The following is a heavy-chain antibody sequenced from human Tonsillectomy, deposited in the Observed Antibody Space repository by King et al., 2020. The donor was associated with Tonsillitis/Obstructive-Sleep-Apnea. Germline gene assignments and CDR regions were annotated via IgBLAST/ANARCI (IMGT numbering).Heavy chain of an antibody. D-gene: IGHD3-9*01. Sequence: VQLVESGGGLVKPGGSLRLSCAASGFTFSDXYMSWIRQAPGXGLEWVSYISSGYSVKYYADSVKGRFTISRDNAKNSLYLNMNSLRAEDKAVYYCARTXXXYVXXTGXSXSHVXYWGQXTLVTV. V-gene: IGHV3-11*01. CDR2: ISSGYSVK. CDR1: GFTFSDXY. J-gene: IGHJ4*02. CDR3: ARTXXXYVXXTGXSXSHVXY.